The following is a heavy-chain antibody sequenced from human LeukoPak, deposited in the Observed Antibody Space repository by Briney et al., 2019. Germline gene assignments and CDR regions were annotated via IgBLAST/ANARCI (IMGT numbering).Heavy chain of an antibody. V-gene: IGHV3-23*01. CDR3: LRSGAGRAST. CDR2: ISGSGGST. D-gene: IGHD2-15*01. CDR1: GFTFSSYW. Sequence: GGSLRLSCAASGFTFSSYWMSWVRQAPGKGLEWVSVISGSGGSTYYADSVKGRFTISRDNSKNTLYLQMNSLRAEDTAVYYCLRSGAGRASTWGQGTLVTVSS. J-gene: IGHJ5*02.